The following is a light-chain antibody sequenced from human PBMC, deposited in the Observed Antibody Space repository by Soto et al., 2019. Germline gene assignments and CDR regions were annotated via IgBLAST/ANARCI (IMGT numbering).Light chain of an antibody. CDR2: SAF. V-gene: IGKV1-27*01. CDR3: QRTYNAP. Sequence: DIQLPQSPSSLSASVGDRIIITCRVSQGITGYLNWYRQKPGKVPKLLIYSAFSVQSGVLSRFSGSGSGTDFTLSFSSLQSEDVATSYGQRTYNAPFGQGTRLDIQ. CDR1: QGITGY. J-gene: IGKJ5*01.